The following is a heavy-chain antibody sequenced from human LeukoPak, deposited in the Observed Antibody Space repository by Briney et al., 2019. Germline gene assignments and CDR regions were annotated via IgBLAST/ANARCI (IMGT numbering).Heavy chain of an antibody. Sequence: ASEKVSCKASGYTFNNYGISWVRQAPGQGLEWMGWISGYNGNTNYAQKLQGRVTMTTDTSTSTAYMELRSLTSDDTAVYYCAREAGSSWGLDYWGQGTLVTVSS. CDR2: ISGYNGNT. CDR1: GYTFNNYG. CDR3: AREAGSSWGLDY. D-gene: IGHD6-13*01. J-gene: IGHJ4*02. V-gene: IGHV1-18*01.